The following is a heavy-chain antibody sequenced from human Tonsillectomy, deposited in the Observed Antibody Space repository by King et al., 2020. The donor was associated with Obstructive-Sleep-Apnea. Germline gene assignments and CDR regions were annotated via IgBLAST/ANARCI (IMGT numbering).Heavy chain of an antibody. D-gene: IGHD6-19*01. CDR2: ISWNSGSI. CDR3: AKDKDSRGWYADY. CDR1: GFTFDDYA. V-gene: IGHV3-9*01. Sequence: EVQLVESGGGLVQPGRSLRLSCVASGFTFDDYAMHWVRQAPGKGLEWVSGISWNSGSIGYVDSVKGRFTISRDNVKKSLYLQMNSLRVEDTALYYCAKDKDSRGWYADYWGQGTLVTVSS. J-gene: IGHJ4*02.